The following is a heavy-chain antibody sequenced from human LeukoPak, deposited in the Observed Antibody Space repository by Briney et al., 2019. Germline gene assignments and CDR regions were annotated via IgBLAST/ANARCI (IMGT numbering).Heavy chain of an antibody. D-gene: IGHD4-17*01. CDR3: ASHSTTVDY. J-gene: IGHJ4*01. CDR2: ISAYNGNT. V-gene: IGHV1-18*04. CDR1: RYTFTSYG. Sequence: ASVKVSCKASRYTFTSYGISRVRQAPGQGLEWMGWISAYNGNTNYAQKLQGRVTTTTNTSTRTAYMELRSPRSDDTAVYYCASHSTTVDYWGQGTLVTVSS.